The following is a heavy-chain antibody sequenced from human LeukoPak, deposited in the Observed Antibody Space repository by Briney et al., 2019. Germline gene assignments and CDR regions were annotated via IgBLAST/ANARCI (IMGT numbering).Heavy chain of an antibody. CDR3: ARGCSSTSRYSGYYYGMDV. V-gene: IGHV1-2*04. CDR2: INPNSGGT. D-gene: IGHD2-2*01. CDR1: GYTFTGYY. Sequence: ASVKVSCKASGYTFTGYYMHWVRQAPGQGLEWMGWINPNSGGTNYAQKFQGWVTMTRDTSISTAYMELSRLRSDDTAVYYCARGCSSTSRYSGYYYGMDVWGQGTTVTVSS. J-gene: IGHJ6*02.